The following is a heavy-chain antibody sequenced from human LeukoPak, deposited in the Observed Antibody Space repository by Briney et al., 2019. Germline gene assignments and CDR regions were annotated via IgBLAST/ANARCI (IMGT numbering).Heavy chain of an antibody. CDR1: GFTFSSYE. J-gene: IGHJ4*02. D-gene: IGHD1-14*01. Sequence: PGGSLRLSCAASGFTFSSYEMNWVRQAPGKRLEWVSYISVSGSSIYYADSVKGRFTIPRDNAKNSLYLQMNSLRAEDTAVYYCARELPGPFDYWGQGTLVTVSS. CDR3: ARELPGPFDY. V-gene: IGHV3-48*03. CDR2: ISVSGSSI.